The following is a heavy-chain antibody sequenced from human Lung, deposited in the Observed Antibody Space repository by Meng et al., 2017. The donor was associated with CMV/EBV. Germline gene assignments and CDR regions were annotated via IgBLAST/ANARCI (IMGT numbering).Heavy chain of an antibody. J-gene: IGHJ2*01. CDR1: GFTFSRYW. Sequence: GEXXTISCAASGFTFSRYWMHWVRQAPGEGLVWVSGISSDGTTTTYADSVRGRFTISRDNAKNTLYLQMNSLRAEDTAVYYCARVPWYFDLWGRGTLVTVSS. CDR2: ISSDGTTT. V-gene: IGHV3-74*01. CDR3: ARVPWYFDL.